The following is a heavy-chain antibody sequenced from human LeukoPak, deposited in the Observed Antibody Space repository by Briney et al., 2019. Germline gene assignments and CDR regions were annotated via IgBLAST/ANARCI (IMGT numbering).Heavy chain of an antibody. V-gene: IGHV3-48*03. CDR3: ARYSTVRNYYMDV. CDR1: GFTFSSYE. D-gene: IGHD2-21*01. J-gene: IGHJ6*03. CDR2: ISSFGSTI. Sequence: PGGSLRLSCAASGFTFSSYEMNWVRQAPGKGLEWVSYISSFGSTIYYADSVKGRFTISRDNAKNSLYLQMNSLRAEDTAVYYCARYSTVRNYYMDVWGKGTTVTISS.